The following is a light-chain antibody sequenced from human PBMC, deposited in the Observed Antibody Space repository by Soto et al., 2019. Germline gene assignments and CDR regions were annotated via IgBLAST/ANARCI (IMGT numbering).Light chain of an antibody. CDR2: DSS. CDR1: QSIISNF. J-gene: IGKJ2*01. V-gene: IGKV3-20*01. CDR3: QQTFHSPRT. Sequence: EIVLTQSPGTLSLSPGETASLPCWASQSIISNFLAWYQQRRGQPPRLLIYDSSRRASGIPARFTGSGSGTAFTLTISRVEPEDSAVYYCQQTFHSPRTFGQGTRLEI.